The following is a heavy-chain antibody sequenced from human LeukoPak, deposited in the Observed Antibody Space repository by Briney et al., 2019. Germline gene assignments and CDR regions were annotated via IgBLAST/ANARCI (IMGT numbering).Heavy chain of an antibody. CDR2: ISAYNGNT. CDR3: ARVPGSSGWYPNYYYYYMDV. Sequence: ASVKVSCKASGYTFTSYGISWVRQAPGQGLEWMGWISAYNGNTNYAQKLQGRGTMTTDTSTSTAYMELRSLRSDDTAVYYCARVPGSSGWYPNYYYYYMDVWGKGTTVTVSS. CDR1: GYTFTSYG. V-gene: IGHV1-18*01. D-gene: IGHD6-19*01. J-gene: IGHJ6*03.